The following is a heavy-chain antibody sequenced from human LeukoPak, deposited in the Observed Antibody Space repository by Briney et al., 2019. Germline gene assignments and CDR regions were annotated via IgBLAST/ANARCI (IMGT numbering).Heavy chain of an antibody. CDR2: IKQDGSEK. V-gene: IGHV3-7*01. CDR1: RFTFGSYW. Sequence: GGSLRLSCAASRFTFGSYWMSWVRQAPGKGLEWVANIKQDGSEKYYVDSVKGRFTISRDNAKNSLYLQMNSLRAEDTAVYYCARDRNADFWSGYYTNYFDYWGQGTLVTVSS. J-gene: IGHJ4*02. D-gene: IGHD3-3*01. CDR3: ARDRNADFWSGYYTNYFDY.